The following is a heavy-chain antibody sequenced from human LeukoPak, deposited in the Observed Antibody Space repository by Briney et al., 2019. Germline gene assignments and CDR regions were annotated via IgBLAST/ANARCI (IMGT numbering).Heavy chain of an antibody. Sequence: GGSLRLSCAASGFTFSDYYMSWIHQAPGKGLEWVSYISSSGSTIYYADSVKGRFTISRDNAKNSLYLQMNSLRAEDTAVYYCARAASDYGDYPDYWGQGTLATVSS. J-gene: IGHJ4*02. CDR1: GFTFSDYY. V-gene: IGHV3-11*01. CDR2: ISSSGSTI. D-gene: IGHD3-16*01. CDR3: ARAASDYGDYPDY.